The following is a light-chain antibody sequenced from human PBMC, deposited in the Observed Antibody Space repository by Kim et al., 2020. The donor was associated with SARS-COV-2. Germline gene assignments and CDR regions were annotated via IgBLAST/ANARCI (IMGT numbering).Light chain of an antibody. CDR2: DVS. CDR1: NSDIGGYPY. V-gene: IGLV2-14*03. CDR3: TSYTSAISLL. Sequence: QSALTQPASGSGSPGQSITISCTGTNSDIGGYPYVSWYQQHPGKAPKLMIYDVSNRPSGVSNRFSGSKSGNTASLTISGLQAEDEADYYCTSYTSAISLLFGGGTQLTVL. J-gene: IGLJ3*02.